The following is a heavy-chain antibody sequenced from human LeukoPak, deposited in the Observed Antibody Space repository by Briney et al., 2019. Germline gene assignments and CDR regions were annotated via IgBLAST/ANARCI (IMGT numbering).Heavy chain of an antibody. D-gene: IGHD1-14*01. CDR3: ARGRGEPRYYYYYMDV. Sequence: GGSLRLSCAASGFTFSYYWMSWVRQAPGKGLEWVANIKQDGSEKYYVDSVKGRFTISRDNAKNSLYLQMNSLRAEDTAVYYCARGRGEPRYYYYYMDVWGKGTTVTISS. CDR1: GFTFSYYW. V-gene: IGHV3-7*01. CDR2: IKQDGSEK. J-gene: IGHJ6*03.